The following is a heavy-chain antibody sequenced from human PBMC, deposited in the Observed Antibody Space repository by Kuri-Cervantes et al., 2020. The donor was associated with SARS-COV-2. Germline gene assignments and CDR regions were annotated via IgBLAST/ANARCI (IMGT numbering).Heavy chain of an antibody. D-gene: IGHD3-10*01. J-gene: IGHJ4*02. V-gene: IGHV3-74*01. CDR1: GFTFSSYS. CDR3: ARDLAGGYGSGSEFDY. Sequence: GWSLRLSCAASGFTFSSYSMNWVRQAPGKWLVWVSRINSDGSSTSDADSVKGRFTISRDNAKNTLYLQMNSLRAEDTAVYYCARDLAGGYGSGSEFDYWGQGTLVTVSS. CDR2: INSDGSST.